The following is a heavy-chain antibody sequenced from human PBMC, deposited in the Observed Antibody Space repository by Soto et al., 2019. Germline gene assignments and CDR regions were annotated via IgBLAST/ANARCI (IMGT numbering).Heavy chain of an antibody. CDR2: IYHSGST. Sequence: QVQLQESGPGLVKPSGTLSLTCAVSGGSISSSNWWSWVRQPPGKGLEGIGEIYHSGSTNYNPSLKSRFTISVDKSKNQFSLKLSSVTAADTAVYYCARDGYYDSSGPTRPFDYWGQGTLVTVSS. D-gene: IGHD3-22*01. V-gene: IGHV4-4*02. CDR1: GGSISSSNW. J-gene: IGHJ4*02. CDR3: ARDGYYDSSGPTRPFDY.